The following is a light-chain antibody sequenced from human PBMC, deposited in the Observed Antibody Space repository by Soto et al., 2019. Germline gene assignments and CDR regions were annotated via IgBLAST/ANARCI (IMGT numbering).Light chain of an antibody. CDR3: SSYTNSRLVV. CDR1: SSDVGGYNY. J-gene: IGLJ2*01. Sequence: QSALTQPASVSGSPGESITVSCTGTSSDVGGYNYVSWYQQLPGKAPQLMIFEVSNRPSGVSDRFSGSKSGNTASLTISGLQPEDEADYYCSSYTNSRLVVFGGGTKLTV. CDR2: EVS. V-gene: IGLV2-14*03.